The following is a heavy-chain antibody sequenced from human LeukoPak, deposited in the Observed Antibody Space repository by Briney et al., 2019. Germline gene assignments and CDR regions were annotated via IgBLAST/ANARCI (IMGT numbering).Heavy chain of an antibody. J-gene: IGHJ4*02. Sequence: GGSLRLSCAASGFTFSSYGMHWVRQAPGKGPEWVAVISYDGSNKYYADSVKGRFTISRDNSKNTLYLQMNSLRAEDTAVYYCAKDGRYSGYDSDFDYWGQGTLVTVSS. D-gene: IGHD5-12*01. CDR3: AKDGRYSGYDSDFDY. CDR1: GFTFSSYG. CDR2: ISYDGSNK. V-gene: IGHV3-30*18.